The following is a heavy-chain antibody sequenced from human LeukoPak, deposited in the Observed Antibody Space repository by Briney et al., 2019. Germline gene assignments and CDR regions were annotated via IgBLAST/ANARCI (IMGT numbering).Heavy chain of an antibody. D-gene: IGHD1-26*01. Sequence: PSETLSLTCTGSGGPISSYYWSWLRQPPGKGLEWIGYIYYSGSTNYNPSLKSRVTISVDTSKNQFSLKLSSVTAADTAVYYCARVPQWDQGEYYFDYWGQGTLVTVSS. J-gene: IGHJ4*02. CDR3: ARVPQWDQGEYYFDY. CDR2: IYYSGST. V-gene: IGHV4-59*01. CDR1: GGPISSYY.